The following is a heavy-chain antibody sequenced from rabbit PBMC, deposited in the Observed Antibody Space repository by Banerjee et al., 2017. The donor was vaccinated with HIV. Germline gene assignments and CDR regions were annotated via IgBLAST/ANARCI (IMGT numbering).Heavy chain of an antibody. V-gene: IGHV1S45*01. Sequence: QQQLEESGGGLVKPEGSLTLSCTASAFSFSNKYVMCWVRQAPGKGLEWIACINTSSGNTVYASWAKGRFTISKTSSTTVTLQMTSLTAADTATYFCARDRNSYDDYGDRSFNCWGPGTLVTVS. J-gene: IGHJ4*01. CDR1: AFSFSNKYV. CDR2: INTSSGNT. CDR3: ARDRNSYDDYGDRSFNC. D-gene: IGHD2-1*01.